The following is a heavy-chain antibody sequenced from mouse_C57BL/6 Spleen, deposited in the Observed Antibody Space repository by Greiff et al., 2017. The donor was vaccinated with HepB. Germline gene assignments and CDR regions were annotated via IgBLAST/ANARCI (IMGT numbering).Heavy chain of an antibody. V-gene: IGHV1-19*01. CDR3: ARWDGDSSGPFAY. CDR1: GYTFTDYY. D-gene: IGHD3-2*02. CDR2: INPYNGGT. Sequence: EVQLQQSGPVLVKPGASVKMSCKASGYTFTDYYMNWVKQSHGKSLEWIGVINPYNGGTSYNQKFKGKATLTVDKSSSTAYMELNSLTSEDSAVYYCARWDGDSSGPFAYWGQGTLVTVSA. J-gene: IGHJ3*01.